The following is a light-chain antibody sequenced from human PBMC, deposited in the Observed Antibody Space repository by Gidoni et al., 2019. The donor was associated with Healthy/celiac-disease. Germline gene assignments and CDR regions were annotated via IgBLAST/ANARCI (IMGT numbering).Light chain of an antibody. V-gene: IGKV1-39*01. CDR1: QSISSY. CDR3: QQSYSTLPLT. J-gene: IGKJ4*01. CDR2: AAT. Sequence: DIQMTQSPSSLSASVGDRVTITCRASQSISSYLNWYQQKPGKAPKLLIYAATNLQSGVPSRFSGSGSVTDFTLTISSLQPEDFATYYCQQSYSTLPLTFGGGTKVEIK.